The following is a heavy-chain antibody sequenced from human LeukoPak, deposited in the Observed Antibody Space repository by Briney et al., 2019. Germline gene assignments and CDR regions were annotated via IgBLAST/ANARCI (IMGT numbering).Heavy chain of an antibody. Sequence: GGSLRLSCAASGFAFSSNAMHWVRQAPGKGLEWVAVIWYDGNNKNYADSVKGRFTISRDNSKNTLFLQMNSLRAEDTAVYYCARGYLRQLWLFDYWGQGTLVTVSS. D-gene: IGHD5-18*01. CDR2: IWYDGNNK. CDR3: ARGYLRQLWLFDY. J-gene: IGHJ4*02. CDR1: GFAFSSNA. V-gene: IGHV3-33*01.